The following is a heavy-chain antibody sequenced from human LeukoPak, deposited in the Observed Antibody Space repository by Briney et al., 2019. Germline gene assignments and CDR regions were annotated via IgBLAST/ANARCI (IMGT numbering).Heavy chain of an antibody. CDR1: GGTFSSYA. Sequence: SVKVSCKASGGTFSSYAISWVRQAPGQGLEWMGRIIPIFGIANYAQKFQGRVTITADNSTSTAYMELSSLRSEDTAVYYCASFGRREDGSYSWRPAYLSDYWGQGTLVTVSS. J-gene: IGHJ4*02. CDR2: IIPIFGIA. V-gene: IGHV1-69*04. D-gene: IGHD1-26*01. CDR3: ASFGRREDGSYSWRPAYLSDY.